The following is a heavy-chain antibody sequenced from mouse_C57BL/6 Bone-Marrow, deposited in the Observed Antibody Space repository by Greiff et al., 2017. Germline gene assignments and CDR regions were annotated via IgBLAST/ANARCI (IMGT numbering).Heavy chain of an antibody. CDR1: GFNIKDDY. D-gene: IGHD2-3*01. J-gene: IGHJ2*01. CDR2: IDPEIGDT. CDR3: SSCDGNYFDF. Sequence: VQLQQSGAELVRPGASVKLSCTASGFNIKDDYIHWVKQRPEQGLEWIGWIDPEIGDTKYASKFQGKATITSDTSSNTAYLQLSSLTSEDTAVYYCSSCDGNYFDFWGQGTPLTVAS. V-gene: IGHV14-4*01.